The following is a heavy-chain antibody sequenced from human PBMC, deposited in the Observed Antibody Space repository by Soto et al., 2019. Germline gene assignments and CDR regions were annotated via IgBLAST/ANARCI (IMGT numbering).Heavy chain of an antibody. CDR3: AKVLWGHDYGDYGGDAFDI. Sequence: GGSLRLSCAASGFTFSSYAMSWVRQAPGKGLEWVSAISGSGGSTYYADSVKGRFTISRDNSKNTLYLQMNSLRAEDTAVYYCAKVLWGHDYGDYGGDAFDIWGQGTMVTVSS. CDR1: GFTFSSYA. CDR2: ISGSGGST. J-gene: IGHJ3*02. D-gene: IGHD4-17*01. V-gene: IGHV3-23*01.